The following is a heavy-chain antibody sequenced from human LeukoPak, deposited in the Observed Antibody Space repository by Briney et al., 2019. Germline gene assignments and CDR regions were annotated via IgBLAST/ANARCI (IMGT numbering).Heavy chain of an antibody. V-gene: IGHV3-21*01. J-gene: IGHJ4*02. D-gene: IGHD4-17*01. CDR2: ISSSSSYI. Sequence: PGGSLRLSCTASGFSFTSYSMNWVRQAPGKGLEWVSSISSSSSYIYYADSVKGRFTISRDNAKNSLYLQMNSLRAEDTAVYYCARGHDYGDYHPIDYWGQGTLVTVSS. CDR3: ARGHDYGDYHPIDY. CDR1: GFSFTSYS.